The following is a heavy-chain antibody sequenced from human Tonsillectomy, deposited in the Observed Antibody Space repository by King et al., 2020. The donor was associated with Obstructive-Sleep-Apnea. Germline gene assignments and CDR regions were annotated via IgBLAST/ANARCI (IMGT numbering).Heavy chain of an antibody. Sequence: QLQESGPGLVKPSETLSLTCSVSGDSISNSSYYWGWIRQPPGKRLEWIGTIYYPGSTYYTPSLKSRVTISVDTSNNQFSLKLTSVTAADTAVYYCAGGVPSSEYWGQGAQVTVSS. J-gene: IGHJ4*02. CDR3: AGGVPSSEY. V-gene: IGHV4-39*07. CDR1: GDSISNSSYY. CDR2: IYYPGST. D-gene: IGHD1-26*01.